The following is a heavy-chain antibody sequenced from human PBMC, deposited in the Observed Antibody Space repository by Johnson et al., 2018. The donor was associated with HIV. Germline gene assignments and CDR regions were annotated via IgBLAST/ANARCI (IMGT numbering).Heavy chain of an antibody. CDR2: ISYHGSNK. J-gene: IGHJ3*02. V-gene: IGHV3-30*04. CDR3: TTDRVVVTLLGSAAFDI. Sequence: QVQLVESGGGVVQPGRSLRLSCAASGFTFSSYAMHWVRQAPGKGLDWVTVISYHGSNKYYADSVKGRFTISRDNSKNTMYLQMNSLTAEDTAVYYCTTDRVVVTLLGSAAFDIWGQGTMVTVSS. CDR1: GFTFSSYA. D-gene: IGHD2-21*02.